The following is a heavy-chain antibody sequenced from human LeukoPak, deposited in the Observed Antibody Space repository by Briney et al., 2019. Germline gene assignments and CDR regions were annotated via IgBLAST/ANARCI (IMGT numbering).Heavy chain of an antibody. D-gene: IGHD6-13*01. Sequence: GGSLRLSCAASGFTFSSYAIHWVRQAPGKELEWVAVISYDGINKYHADSLKGRFTISRDNSKNTVYLQMNSLRAEDTAVYYCARGGGISHYYYYMDVWGKGTTVTISS. CDR2: ISYDGINK. CDR1: GFTFSSYA. CDR3: ARGGGISHYYYYMDV. J-gene: IGHJ6*03. V-gene: IGHV3-30*04.